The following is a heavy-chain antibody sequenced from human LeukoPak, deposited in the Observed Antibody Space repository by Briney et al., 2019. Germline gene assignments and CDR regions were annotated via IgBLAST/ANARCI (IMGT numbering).Heavy chain of an antibody. D-gene: IGHD6-13*01. V-gene: IGHV3-21*04. CDR3: AHPTEYSSSWYGNWFDP. CDR1: RFTFSSYS. J-gene: IGHJ5*02. Sequence: GGSLRLSCAASRFTFSSYSMNWVRQAPGKGLEWVSSISSSSSYIYYADSVKGRFTISRDNSKNTLYLQMNSLRAEDTAVYYCAHPTEYSSSWYGNWFDPWGQGTLVTVSS. CDR2: ISSSSSYI.